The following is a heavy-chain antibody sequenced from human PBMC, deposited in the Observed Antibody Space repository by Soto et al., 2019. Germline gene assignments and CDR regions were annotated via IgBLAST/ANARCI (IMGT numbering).Heavy chain of an antibody. CDR1: GYTFTSYD. J-gene: IGHJ2*01. CDR2: MNPNSGNT. V-gene: IGHV1-8*01. CDR3: ARRGIAAAGYYYYYYFDL. Sequence: QVQLVQSGAEVKKPGASVKVSCKASGYTFTSYDINWVRQATGQGLEWMGWMNPNSGNTGYAQKFQGRVTMTRNTSISTAYMELSSLGSEDTAVYYCARRGIAAAGYYYYYYFDLWGRSTLVTVSS. D-gene: IGHD6-13*01.